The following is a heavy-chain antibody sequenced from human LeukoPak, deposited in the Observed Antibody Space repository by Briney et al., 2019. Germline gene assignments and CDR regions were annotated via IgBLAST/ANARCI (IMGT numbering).Heavy chain of an antibody. CDR1: GFTFSSYW. CDR3: VPLNWNPPGDFDR. J-gene: IGHJ4*02. CDR2: IKQDGSEK. V-gene: IGHV3-7*01. D-gene: IGHD1-20*01. Sequence: GGSLRLSCAASGFTFSSYWMSWVRQAPGKGLEWVANIKQDGSEKYYVDSVKGQFSISKDNAKNSLYLQMNSLRVEDTAVYYCVPLNWNPPGDFDRWGQGTLVTVSS.